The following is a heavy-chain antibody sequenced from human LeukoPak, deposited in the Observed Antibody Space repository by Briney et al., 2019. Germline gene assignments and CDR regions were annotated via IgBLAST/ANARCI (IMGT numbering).Heavy chain of an antibody. D-gene: IGHD3-10*01. CDR1: GYTFTSYY. V-gene: IGHV1-46*01. CDR2: INPSGGST. J-gene: IGHJ5*02. CDR3: ARDCGSGSYYSPDNWFDP. Sequence: ASVKVSCKASGYTFTSYYMHWVRQAPGQGLEWMGIINPSGGSTSYAQKFQGRVTMTRGTSTSTVYMELSSLRSEDTAVYYCARDCGSGSYYSPDNWFDPWGQGTLVTVSS.